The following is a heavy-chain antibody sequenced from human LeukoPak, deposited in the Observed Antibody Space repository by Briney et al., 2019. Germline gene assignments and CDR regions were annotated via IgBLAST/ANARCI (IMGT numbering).Heavy chain of an antibody. CDR3: ARDQDL. V-gene: IGHV3-21*01. Sequence: PGGSLRLSCAASGFTFSSYSMNWVRQAPGKGLEWLSSISSGSTYIYYADSVKGRFTISRDNAKNSLYLQMNSLRAEDTAVYYCARDQDLWGQGTLVTVSS. CDR2: ISSGSTYI. CDR1: GFTFSSYS. J-gene: IGHJ5*02.